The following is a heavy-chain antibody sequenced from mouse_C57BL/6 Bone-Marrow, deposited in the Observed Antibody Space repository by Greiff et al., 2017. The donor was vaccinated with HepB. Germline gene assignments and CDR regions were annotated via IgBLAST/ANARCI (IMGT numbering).Heavy chain of an antibody. J-gene: IGHJ2*01. CDR3: ARLDYYGSSYYFDY. CDR1: GFTFSDYG. D-gene: IGHD1-1*01. Sequence: EVQGVESGGGLVKPGGSLKLSCAASGFTFSDYGMHWVRQAPEKGLEWVAYISSGSSTIYYADTVKGRFTISRDNAKNTLFLQMTSLRSEDTAMYYCARLDYYGSSYYFDYWGQGTTLTVSS. CDR2: ISSGSSTI. V-gene: IGHV5-17*01.